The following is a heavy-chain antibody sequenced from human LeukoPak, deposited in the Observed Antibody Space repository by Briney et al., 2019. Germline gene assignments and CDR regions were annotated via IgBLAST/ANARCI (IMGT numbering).Heavy chain of an antibody. CDR2: ISGSVAGT. Sequence: PGGSLRLSCAASGFTFNNYAMSWVRQAPGKGLEWVSAISGSVAGTYYADSVKGRFTISRDNSKNTLYLQMNSLRAEDTAVYYCAKEPYPSIVVVPAAIDYWGQGTLVTVSS. CDR3: AKEPYPSIVVVPAAIDY. D-gene: IGHD2-2*01. CDR1: GFTFNNYA. V-gene: IGHV3-23*01. J-gene: IGHJ4*02.